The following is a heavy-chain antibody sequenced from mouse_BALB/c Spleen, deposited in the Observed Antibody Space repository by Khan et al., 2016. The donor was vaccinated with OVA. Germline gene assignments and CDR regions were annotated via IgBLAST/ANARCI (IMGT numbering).Heavy chain of an antibody. J-gene: IGHJ3*01. CDR2: ISTYYGDP. Sequence: QVQLQQSGAELVRPGVSVKISCKGGGYTFTDFAMHWVKQSHSKSLEWIGVISTYYGDPTYNQKFKDKATMTVDKSSSTAYMELGRLTSKASAIXYCTRGSGKFRYACWGQGTLVTVSA. D-gene: IGHD1-3*01. CDR1: GYTFTDFA. CDR3: TRGSGKFRYAC. V-gene: IGHV1S137*01.